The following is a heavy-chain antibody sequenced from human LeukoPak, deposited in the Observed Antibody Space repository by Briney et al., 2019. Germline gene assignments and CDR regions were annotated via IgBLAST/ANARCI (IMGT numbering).Heavy chain of an antibody. D-gene: IGHD6-6*01. CDR2: IYHGGSDT. CDR1: GSSFTNYW. J-gene: IGHJ4*02. CDR3: ARLLRSDSSSVGNFDY. Sequence: GESLKTSCKGSGSSFTNYWIGWVRQMPGKGLEWMGIIYHGGSDTRYSSSFQGQVTISADKFISTACLQWSSLKASDAAMYYCARLLRSDSSSVGNFDYWGQGTLVTVSS. V-gene: IGHV5-51*01.